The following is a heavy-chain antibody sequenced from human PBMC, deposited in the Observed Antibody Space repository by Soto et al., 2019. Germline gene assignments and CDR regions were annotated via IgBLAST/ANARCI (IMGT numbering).Heavy chain of an antibody. V-gene: IGHV1-69*13. CDR3: ARAKSGYVAEFYYYGMDV. CDR1: GGTFSSYA. D-gene: IGHD5-12*01. J-gene: IGHJ6*02. Sequence: GASVKVSCKASGGTFSSYAISWVRQAPGQGLEWMGGIIPIFGTANYAQKFQGRVTITADESTSTAYMELSGLRSEDTAVYYCARAKSGYVAEFYYYGMDVWGQGTTVTVSS. CDR2: IIPIFGTA.